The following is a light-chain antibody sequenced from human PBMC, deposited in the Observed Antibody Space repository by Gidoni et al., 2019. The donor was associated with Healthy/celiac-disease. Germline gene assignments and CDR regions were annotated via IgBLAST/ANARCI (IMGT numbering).Light chain of an antibody. V-gene: IGKV3-11*01. J-gene: IGKJ1*01. CDR1: QSVSSY. Sequence: EIVLTQSPATLSLSPGERATLSCRASQSVSSYLAWYQQKPGQAPRILIYDASNRATGIPARFSGSGSGTDFTLTISSLEPEDFAVYYCQQRSNWPPWTFXXXTKVEIK. CDR2: DAS. CDR3: QQRSNWPPWT.